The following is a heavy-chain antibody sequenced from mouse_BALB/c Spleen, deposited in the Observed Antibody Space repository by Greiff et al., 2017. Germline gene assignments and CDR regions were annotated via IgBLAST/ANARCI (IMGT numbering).Heavy chain of an antibody. CDR3: ARGHDYDGIAY. D-gene: IGHD2-4*01. Sequence: EVQLVESGGGLVKPGGSLKLSCAASGFTFSSYAMSWVRQTPEKRLEWVASISSGGSTYYPDSVKGRFTISRDNARNILYLQMSSLRSEDTAMYYCARGHDYDGIAYWGQGTLVTVSA. CDR2: ISSGGST. CDR1: GFTFSSYA. J-gene: IGHJ3*01. V-gene: IGHV5-6-5*01.